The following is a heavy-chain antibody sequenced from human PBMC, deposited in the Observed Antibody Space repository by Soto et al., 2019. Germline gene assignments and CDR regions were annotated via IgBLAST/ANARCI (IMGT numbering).Heavy chain of an antibody. J-gene: IGHJ2*01. Sequence: EVQLLESGGGLVQPGGSLRLSCAASGFTFSSYAMSWVRQAPGKGLEWVSAIRGSGGSTYYADSVKGRFTISRDNSKKTLYLQMNSLRAEDTAVYYCAKDYGDYMNWYFDLWGRGTLVTVSS. CDR1: GFTFSSYA. V-gene: IGHV3-23*01. D-gene: IGHD4-17*01. CDR2: IRGSGGST. CDR3: AKDYGDYMNWYFDL.